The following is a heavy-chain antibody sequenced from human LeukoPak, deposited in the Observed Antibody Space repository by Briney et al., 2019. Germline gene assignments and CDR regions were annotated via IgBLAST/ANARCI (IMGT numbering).Heavy chain of an antibody. CDR3: ARDRDGYNAPFDY. CDR2: ISYDGSNK. Sequence: GALRLSCAASGFTFSSYAMHWVRQAPGKGLEWVAVISYDGSNKYYADSVKGRFTISRDNSKNTLYLQMNSLRAEDTAVYYCARDRDGYNAPFDYWGQGTLVTVSS. J-gene: IGHJ4*02. CDR1: GFTFSSYA. D-gene: IGHD5-24*01. V-gene: IGHV3-30-3*01.